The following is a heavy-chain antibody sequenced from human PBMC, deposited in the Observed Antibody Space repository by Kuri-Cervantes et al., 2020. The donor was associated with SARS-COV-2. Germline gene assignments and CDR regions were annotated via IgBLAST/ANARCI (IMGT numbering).Heavy chain of an antibody. Sequence: GSLRLSCTVSGGSISSYYWSWIRQPAGKGLEWIGRIYTSGSTNYNPSLKSRVTMSVDTSKNQLSLKLSSVTAADTAVYYCARDTYYDILTGYSPLGFDPWGQGTLVTVSS. CDR3: ARDTYYDILTGYSPLGFDP. V-gene: IGHV4-4*07. D-gene: IGHD3-9*01. J-gene: IGHJ5*02. CDR1: GGSISSYY. CDR2: IYTSGST.